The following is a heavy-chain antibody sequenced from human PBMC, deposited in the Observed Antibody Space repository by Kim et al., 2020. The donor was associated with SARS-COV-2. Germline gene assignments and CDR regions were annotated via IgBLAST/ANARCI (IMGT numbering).Heavy chain of an antibody. J-gene: IGHJ4*01. CDR2: ISSSSRYI. V-gene: IGHV3-21*01. CDR1: GFTFSSYS. CDR3: ARHRITFGGVIVGFDY. Sequence: GGSLRLSCAASGFTFSSYSMNWVRQAPGKGLEWVSFISSSSRYIYYADSVKGRFTISRDNAKNSLYLQMNSLSAEDTAVYYCARHRITFGGVIVGFDYWGNGTLVTVSS. D-gene: IGHD3-16*02.